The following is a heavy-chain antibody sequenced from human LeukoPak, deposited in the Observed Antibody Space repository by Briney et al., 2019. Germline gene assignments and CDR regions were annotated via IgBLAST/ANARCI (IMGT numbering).Heavy chain of an antibody. V-gene: IGHV4-39*01. D-gene: IGHD3-10*01. J-gene: IGHJ4*02. CDR2: IYYSGST. CDR3: ARGSHQRKRIDY. CDR1: GGSISSSSYY. Sequence: SETLSLTCTVSGGSISSSSYYWGWIRQPPGKGPEWIGSIYYSGSTYYNPSLKSRVTISVDTSKNQFSLKLSSVTAADTAVYYCARGSHQRKRIDYWGQGTLVTVSS.